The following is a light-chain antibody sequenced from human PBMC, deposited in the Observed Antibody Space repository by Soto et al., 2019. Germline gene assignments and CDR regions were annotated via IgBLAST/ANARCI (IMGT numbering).Light chain of an antibody. CDR2: DVS. V-gene: IGLV2-11*01. CDR1: SSDVGVYNY. Sequence: QSLLTEPRSVSVSPGQSVTISCTGTSSDVGVYNYVSWYQQYPGKAPKIMIYDVSKRPSGVPDRFSGSKSDNTASLTISGLQAEDEADYYCCSYAGSYTFVFGIGTKGNV. J-gene: IGLJ1*01. CDR3: CSYAGSYTFV.